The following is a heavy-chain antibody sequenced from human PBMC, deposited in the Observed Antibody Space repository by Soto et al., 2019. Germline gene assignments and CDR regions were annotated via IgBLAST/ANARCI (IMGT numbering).Heavy chain of an antibody. D-gene: IGHD2-2*02. J-gene: IGHJ6*02. CDR1: GFTFSSYG. Sequence: GGSLRLSCAASGFTFSSYGMHWVRQAPGKGLEWVAVIWYDGSNKYYADSVKGRFTISRDNSKNTLYLQMNSLRAEDTAVYYCARDPTGYCSSTSCYNVGYYYYGMDVWGQGTTVTVSS. CDR2: IWYDGSNK. CDR3: ARDPTGYCSSTSCYNVGYYYYGMDV. V-gene: IGHV3-33*01.